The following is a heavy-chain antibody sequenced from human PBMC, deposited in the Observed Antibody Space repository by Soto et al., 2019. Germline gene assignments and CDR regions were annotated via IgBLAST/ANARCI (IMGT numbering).Heavy chain of an antibody. CDR2: ISHSGST. D-gene: IGHD3-10*01. CDR3: ARGPYGSGIRSPYYNYYMDV. CDR1: GGSFSGYY. J-gene: IGHJ6*03. V-gene: IGHV4-34*01. Sequence: QVQLQQWGAGLLKPSESLSLACAVHGGSFSGYYLSWIRQSPGKGLAWIGEISHSGSTNYNPSLKSRVTISLDTSKTQFSLKLSSVTAADTAVYYCARGPYGSGIRSPYYNYYMDVWGKGTTVTVSS.